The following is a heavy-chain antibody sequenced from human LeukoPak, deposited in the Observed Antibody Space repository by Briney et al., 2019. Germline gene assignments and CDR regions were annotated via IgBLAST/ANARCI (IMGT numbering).Heavy chain of an antibody. V-gene: IGHV3-23*05. CDR3: AKAPPYKKYFDY. J-gene: IGHJ4*02. D-gene: IGHD1-1*01. Sequence: GGSLRLSCVASGFTFKTFAMTWVRQAPGKGLEWVSTISNDKHYADSVRGRFTISRDNSKNTLYLQMNSLRAEDTAVYYCAKAPPYKKYFDYWGQGTLVTVSS. CDR2: ISNDK. CDR1: GFTFKTFA.